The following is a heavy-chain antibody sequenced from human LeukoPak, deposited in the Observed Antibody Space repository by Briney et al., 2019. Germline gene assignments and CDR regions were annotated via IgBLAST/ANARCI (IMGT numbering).Heavy chain of an antibody. V-gene: IGHV4-59*07. D-gene: IGHD6-6*01. CDR1: GGSISSYY. J-gene: IGHJ4*02. CDR2: IYYSGST. Sequence: PSDTLSLTCTVSGGSISSYYWSWIRQPPGKGLEWIGYIYYSGSTNYNPSLKSRVTVSVDTSKNQFSLKLSSVTAADTALYYCARGVEYSSSSGLGYWGQGTLVTVSS. CDR3: ARGVEYSSSSGLGY.